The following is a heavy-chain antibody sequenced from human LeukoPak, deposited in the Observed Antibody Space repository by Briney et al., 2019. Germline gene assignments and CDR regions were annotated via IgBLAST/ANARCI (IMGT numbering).Heavy chain of an antibody. Sequence: GGSLRLSCAASEFDFSTHAMTWVRQAPGKGLEWVSAISISGTKTYYADSVKGRFTISRDNSKNTLYLQMYSLRADDTAVYYCANEIRPNDYWGQGTLVTVSS. V-gene: IGHV3-23*01. CDR1: EFDFSTHA. CDR2: ISISGTKT. CDR3: ANEIRPNDY. D-gene: IGHD4-17*01. J-gene: IGHJ4*02.